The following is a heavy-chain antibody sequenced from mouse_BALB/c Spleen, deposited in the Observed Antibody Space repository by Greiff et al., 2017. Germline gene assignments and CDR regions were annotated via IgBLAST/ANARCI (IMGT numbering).Heavy chain of an antibody. V-gene: IGHV2-9-2*01. CDR2: IWTGGGT. D-gene: IGHD2-1*01. J-gene: IGHJ3*01. CDR1: GFSLTSYD. Sequence: QVQLKESGPGLVAPSQSLSITCTVSGFSLTSYDISWIRQPPGKGLEWLGVIWTGGGTNYNSAFMSRLSISKDNSKSQVFLKMNSLQTDDTAIYYCVRDDGNYGFAYWGQGTLVTVSA. CDR3: VRDDGNYGFAY.